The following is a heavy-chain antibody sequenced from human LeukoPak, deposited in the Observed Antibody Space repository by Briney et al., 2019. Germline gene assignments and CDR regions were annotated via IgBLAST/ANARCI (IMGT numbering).Heavy chain of an antibody. D-gene: IGHD3-10*01. J-gene: IGHJ5*02. CDR2: IYHSGST. Sequence: SQTLSLTCAVSGGSISSGGYSWSWIRQPPGKGLEWIGYIYHSGSTYHNPSLKSRVTISVDRSKNQFSLKLSSVTAADTAVYYCARGTMVRGVIRWFDPWGQGTLVTVSS. V-gene: IGHV4-30-2*01. CDR1: GGSISSGGYS. CDR3: ARGTMVRGVIRWFDP.